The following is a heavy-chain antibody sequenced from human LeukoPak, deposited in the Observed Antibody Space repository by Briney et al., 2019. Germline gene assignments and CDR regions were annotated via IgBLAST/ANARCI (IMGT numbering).Heavy chain of an antibody. Sequence: SETLSLTCTVSGDSISSATYYWGWIRHHPGKGLEWIGHIFYSGSTYYNPSLKSRITISVDTSKNQFSLKLGSVTAADTALYYCARVSSSGYYDVEYFFDYWGQGTLVTVSS. CDR3: ARVSSSGYYDVEYFFDY. CDR2: IFYSGST. V-gene: IGHV4-31*03. J-gene: IGHJ4*02. D-gene: IGHD3-22*01. CDR1: GDSISSATYY.